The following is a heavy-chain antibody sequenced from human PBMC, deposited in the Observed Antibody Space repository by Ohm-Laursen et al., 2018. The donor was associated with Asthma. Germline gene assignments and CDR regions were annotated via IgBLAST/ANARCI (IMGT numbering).Heavy chain of an antibody. V-gene: IGHV3-48*02. Sequence: SLRLSCSASGFSFENYNMNWVRQAPGKGLEWISYISSSSDTVYYADSAKGRFTVSRDNAKNSLYLQMTSLRDEDTAVYYCASPDSSRWSFTLDYWGQGSLVTVSS. CDR1: GFSFENYN. CDR3: ASPDSSRWSFTLDY. CDR2: ISSSSDTV. D-gene: IGHD6-13*01. J-gene: IGHJ4*02.